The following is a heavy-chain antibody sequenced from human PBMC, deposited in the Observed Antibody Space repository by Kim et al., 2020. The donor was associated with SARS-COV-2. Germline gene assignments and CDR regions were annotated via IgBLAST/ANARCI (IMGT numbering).Heavy chain of an antibody. Sequence: GESLKISCQTSGYNFNAYWIGWVRQVPGKGLEWMALIHPADSDTRYSPSFQGQVTMSTDKSISTAYLQWSSLKASDTAIYYCARLFSLYYVDSPSRSYYPTPPNLFDPWGQGTLVTVSS. CDR3: ARLFSLYYVDSPSRSYYPTPPNLFDP. CDR1: GYNFNAYW. J-gene: IGHJ5*02. V-gene: IGHV5-51*01. CDR2: IHPADSDT. D-gene: IGHD3-10*01.